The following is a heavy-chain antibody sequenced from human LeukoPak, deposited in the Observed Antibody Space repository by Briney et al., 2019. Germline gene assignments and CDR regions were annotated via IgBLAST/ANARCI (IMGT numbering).Heavy chain of an antibody. D-gene: IGHD3-10*01. V-gene: IGHV1-2*06. CDR3: ARWRFGGSDYYFDY. J-gene: IGHJ4*02. Sequence: ASVKVSCKASGYTFTGYYMHWVRQAPGQGLEWMGRINPNSGGTNYAQKFQGRVTMTRDTSISTAYMELSRLRSDDTAVDYCARWRFGGSDYYFDYWGQGTLVTVSS. CDR1: GYTFTGYY. CDR2: INPNSGGT.